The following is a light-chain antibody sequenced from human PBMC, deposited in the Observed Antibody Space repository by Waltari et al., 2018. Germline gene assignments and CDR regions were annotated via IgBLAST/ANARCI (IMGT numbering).Light chain of an antibody. CDR1: QSVARA. CDR3: QNYVRLPAT. J-gene: IGKJ1*01. Sequence: EIVFTQSPGTLSLSPGERATLPCRASQSVARALAWYQQKPGQPPRLLIYTTYTRATGVPDRFSGGGSGTDFSLTISRLEPEDFAVYYCQNYVRLPATFGQGTKVEIK. CDR2: TTY. V-gene: IGKV3-20*01.